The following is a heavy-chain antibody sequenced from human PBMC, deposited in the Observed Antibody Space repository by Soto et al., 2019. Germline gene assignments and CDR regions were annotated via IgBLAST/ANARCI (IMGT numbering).Heavy chain of an antibody. CDR3: AKDPYGHYFDY. CDR1: GFTFSDYA. V-gene: IGHV3-30-3*01. J-gene: IGHJ4*02. D-gene: IGHD3-10*01. CDR2: TSFDGNHK. Sequence: HPGGSLRLSCAASGFTFSDYAMNWVRQAPGKGLEWVAVTSFDGNHKYYADSVKGRFTISKDNSKNTLHLQMNSLRGEDSAVYYCAKDPYGHYFDYWGQGTLVTVSS.